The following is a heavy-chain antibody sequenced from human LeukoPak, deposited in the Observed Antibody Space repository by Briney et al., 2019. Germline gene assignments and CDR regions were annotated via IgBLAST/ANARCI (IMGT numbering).Heavy chain of an antibody. D-gene: IGHD3-10*01. CDR1: GYSFTSYW. CDR2: IYPGDYDT. J-gene: IGHJ4*02. V-gene: IGHV5-51*01. CDR3: ARRAYFYGSGSYYFDY. Sequence: LGESLQISCKGAGYSFTSYWIGCVRQMPGKGLEWEGIIYPGDYDTRYSPSFEGQGTITAGKAISTAYLQWINLRASETATVYCARRAYFYGSGSYYFDYWGQGTLVTVSS.